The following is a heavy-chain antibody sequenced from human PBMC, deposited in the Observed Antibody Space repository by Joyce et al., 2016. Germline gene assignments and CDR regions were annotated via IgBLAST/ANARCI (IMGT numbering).Heavy chain of an antibody. Sequence: QVQLVQSGAEVKKPGASVKVSCKLSGYSLTELSMHWVRQTPGNGLEGMGGFVPDDGETIYAQRFRSRVTITDDTSTDTAYMELSSLRSEDTAVYDCTTDVQYCSGGRCFLAEYFHHWGQGTLVTVSS. CDR2: FVPDDGET. J-gene: IGHJ1*01. CDR1: GYSLTELS. D-gene: IGHD2-15*01. CDR3: TTDVQYCSGGRCFLAEYFHH. V-gene: IGHV1-24*01.